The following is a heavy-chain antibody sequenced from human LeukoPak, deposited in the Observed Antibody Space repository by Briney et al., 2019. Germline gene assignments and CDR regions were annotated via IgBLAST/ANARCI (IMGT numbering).Heavy chain of an antibody. CDR1: GDSVSSNSAT. D-gene: IGHD6-13*01. CDR2: TYYRSKWYN. Sequence: SQTLPLTCAISGDSVSSNSATWNWIRQSPSRGLDWLGRTYYRSKWYNDYAVSMKSRITINPDTSKNQFSLQLNSVTPEDTAVYYCARRKAATFGMDVWGQGTTVTVSS. J-gene: IGHJ6*02. CDR3: ARRKAATFGMDV. V-gene: IGHV6-1*01.